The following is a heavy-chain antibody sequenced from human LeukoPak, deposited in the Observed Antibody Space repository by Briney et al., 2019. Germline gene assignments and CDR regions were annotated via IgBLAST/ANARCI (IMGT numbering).Heavy chain of an antibody. Sequence: GASVKVSCKASGYTFTSYGISWVRQATGQGLEWMGWMNPNSGNTGYAQKFQGRVTMTRNTSISTAYMELSSLRSEDTAVYYCARGGTGYYGSEYYYMDVWGKGTTVTISS. CDR2: MNPNSGNT. D-gene: IGHD3-10*01. CDR3: ARGGTGYYGSEYYYMDV. J-gene: IGHJ6*03. CDR1: GYTFTSYG. V-gene: IGHV1-8*02.